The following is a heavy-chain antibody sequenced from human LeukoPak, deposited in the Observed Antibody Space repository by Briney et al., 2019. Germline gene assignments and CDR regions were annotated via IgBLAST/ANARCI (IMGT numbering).Heavy chain of an antibody. Sequence: ASVKVSCKASGYTFTSYDINWVRQATGQGLEWMGWMNPNTGNTGYAQKLQGRVTMTRNTSISTAYMELSSLRFEDTAIYYCARGRDSRGYHYDYWGQGTLVTVSS. V-gene: IGHV1-8*01. CDR2: MNPNTGNT. CDR3: ARGRDSRGYHYDY. J-gene: IGHJ4*02. CDR1: GYTFTSYD. D-gene: IGHD3-22*01.